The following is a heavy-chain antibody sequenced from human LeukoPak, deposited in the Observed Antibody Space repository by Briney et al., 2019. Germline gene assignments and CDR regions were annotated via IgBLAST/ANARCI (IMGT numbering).Heavy chain of an antibody. CDR2: VSGSGGRT. J-gene: IGHJ4*02. CDR3: AKDLGSGSGTYYYFDY. Sequence: GGSLRLSCAASGFTFSNYAMSWVRQAPGKGLEWISGVSGSGGRTYYADSVKGRFTISRDNSKNTLYLQMSSLRAEDTAVYYRAKDLGSGSGTYYYFDYWGQGTLVTVSS. V-gene: IGHV3-23*01. CDR1: GFTFSNYA. D-gene: IGHD3-10*01.